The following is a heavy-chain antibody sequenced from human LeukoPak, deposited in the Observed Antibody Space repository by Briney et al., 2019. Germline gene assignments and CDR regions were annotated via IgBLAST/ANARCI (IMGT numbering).Heavy chain of an antibody. Sequence: PGGSLRLSCAASGFTFSSYAMNWVRQAPGKGLAWVSGINNSGGSTYYADSVKGRFTISRDNSKNTLYLQMNSLRAEDTAVYYCARADDSSGYYFGRDYWGQGTLVTVSS. CDR2: INNSGGST. D-gene: IGHD3-22*01. V-gene: IGHV3-23*01. J-gene: IGHJ4*02. CDR3: ARADDSSGYYFGRDY. CDR1: GFTFSSYA.